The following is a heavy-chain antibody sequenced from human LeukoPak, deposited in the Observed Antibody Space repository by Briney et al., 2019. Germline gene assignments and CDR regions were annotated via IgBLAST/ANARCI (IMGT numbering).Heavy chain of an antibody. CDR1: GGSISSYY. J-gene: IGHJ4*02. CDR3: ARGYCSGGSCYSFDY. Sequence: SETLSLTCTVSGGSISSYYWSWIRQPPGKGLEWIGYIYYSGSTNYNPSLKSRVTISVDTSKNQFSLKLSSVTAADTAVYYCARGYCSGGSCYSFDYWGQGTLVTVSS. V-gene: IGHV4-59*12. D-gene: IGHD2-15*01. CDR2: IYYSGST.